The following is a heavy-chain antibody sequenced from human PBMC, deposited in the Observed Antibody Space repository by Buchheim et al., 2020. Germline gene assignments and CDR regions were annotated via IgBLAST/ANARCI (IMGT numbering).Heavy chain of an antibody. D-gene: IGHD6-13*01. Sequence: QVQLQQWGAGLLKPSETLSLTCAVYGGSFSGYYWSWIRQPPGKGLEWIGEINHSGSTHYNPSLKSAVTLSVDTSKNQFSLKLSSVTAADTAVYYCARGSYSSSSPLFDYWGQGTL. J-gene: IGHJ4*02. CDR2: INHSGST. CDR1: GGSFSGYY. V-gene: IGHV4-34*01. CDR3: ARGSYSSSSPLFDY.